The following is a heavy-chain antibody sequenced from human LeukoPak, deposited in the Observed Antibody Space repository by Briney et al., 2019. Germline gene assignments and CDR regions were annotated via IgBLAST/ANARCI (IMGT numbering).Heavy chain of an antibody. CDR3: ARSYCSSTSCYNGFDP. D-gene: IGHD2-2*01. CDR2: IYYSGNT. CDR1: GGSINSYY. Sequence: SETLSLTCIVSGGSINSYYWSWIRQPPGKGLEWIGYIYYSGNTNNNPSLKSRVTISVDTSKNQFSLKLSSVTAADTAVYYCARSYCSSTSCYNGFDPWGQGTLVTVSS. J-gene: IGHJ5*02. V-gene: IGHV4-59*12.